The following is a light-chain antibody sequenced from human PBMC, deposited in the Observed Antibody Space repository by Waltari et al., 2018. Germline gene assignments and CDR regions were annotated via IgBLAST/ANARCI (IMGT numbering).Light chain of an antibody. V-gene: IGLV1-51*01. CDR1: NFNIGNNY. J-gene: IGLJ2*01. CDR3: GTWDTSLSAAV. Sequence: QSVLTQPPSVSAAPGQKVTISCSGSNFNIGNNYVPWYQFLPGTAPKLLIYDNYKRPSGIPDRFSGSKSDTSATLDITGLQTGDEADYYCGTWDTSLSAAVFGGGTKVTVL. CDR2: DNY.